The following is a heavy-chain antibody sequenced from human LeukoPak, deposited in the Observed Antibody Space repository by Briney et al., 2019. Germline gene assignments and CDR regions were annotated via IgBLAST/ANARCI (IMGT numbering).Heavy chain of an antibody. CDR3: AKDGGSCSSTSCYDGLSLDY. D-gene: IGHD2-2*01. J-gene: IGHJ4*02. CDR2: ISGSGGST. V-gene: IGHV3-23*01. CDR1: GFTFSSYA. Sequence: GGSLRLSCAASGFTFSSYAMSWVRQAPGKGLEWVSAISGSGGSTYYADSVKGRFTISRDNSKNTLYLQMNSLRAEDTAVYYCAKDGGSCSSTSCYDGLSLDYWGQGTLVTVSS.